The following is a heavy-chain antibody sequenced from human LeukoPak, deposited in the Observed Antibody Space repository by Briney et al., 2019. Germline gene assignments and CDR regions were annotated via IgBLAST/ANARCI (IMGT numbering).Heavy chain of an antibody. V-gene: IGHV3-48*03. CDR2: ISSSGSTI. J-gene: IGHJ4*02. Sequence: GGSPRLSCAASGFTFSSYEMNWVRQAPGKGLEWVSYISSSGSTISYADSVKGRFTISRDNTKNSLYLQMNSLRAEDTAVYYCARVDYISSSGFDYWGQGTLVTVSS. CDR1: GFTFSSYE. CDR3: ARVDYISSSGFDY. D-gene: IGHD6-6*01.